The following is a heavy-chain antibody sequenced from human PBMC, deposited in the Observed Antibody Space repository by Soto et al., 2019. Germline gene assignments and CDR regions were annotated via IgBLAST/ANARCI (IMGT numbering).Heavy chain of an antibody. D-gene: IGHD6-19*01. V-gene: IGHV1-3*01. CDR1: GFTFIKYA. CDR3: ARDYADIAVAGIPLLAH. J-gene: IGHJ4*01. Sequence: QVQLVQSGAEVKKPGASVNVSCKASGFTFIKYAMHWVRQAPGQRPEWMGGINAGNGNTRYSQRWQGRVTITRDTSASTVYMDLRSLRSEDTAVDYCARDYADIAVAGIPLLAHWGQGTLVTVSS. CDR2: INAGNGNT.